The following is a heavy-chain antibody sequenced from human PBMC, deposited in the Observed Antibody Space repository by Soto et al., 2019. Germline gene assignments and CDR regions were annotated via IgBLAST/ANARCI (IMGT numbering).Heavy chain of an antibody. CDR1: GYTFTSYD. V-gene: IGHV1-8*01. D-gene: IGHD6-19*01. Sequence: EASVMVSCKTSGYTFTSYDIQWVRQATGQGLEWMGWMNPNNGYTDYAQKFQGRVTMTRDTSLSTAYMELSSLTSDDTAVYYCARGRGWRDYWGQGTLVTVSS. CDR3: ARGRGWRDY. CDR2: MNPNNGYT. J-gene: IGHJ4*02.